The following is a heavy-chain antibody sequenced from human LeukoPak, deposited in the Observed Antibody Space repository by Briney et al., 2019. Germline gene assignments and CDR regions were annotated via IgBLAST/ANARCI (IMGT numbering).Heavy chain of an antibody. J-gene: IGHJ4*02. CDR2: IKQDGSEK. CDR3: ATIAVAGTGGFDY. V-gene: IGHV3-7*03. D-gene: IGHD6-19*01. Sequence: GGSLRLSCAASGFTFSSYWMSWVRQAPGKGLEWVANIKQDGSEKYYVDSVKGRFTISRDNTKNSLYLQMNSLRAEDTAVYYCATIAVAGTGGFDYWGQGTLVTVSS. CDR1: GFTFSSYW.